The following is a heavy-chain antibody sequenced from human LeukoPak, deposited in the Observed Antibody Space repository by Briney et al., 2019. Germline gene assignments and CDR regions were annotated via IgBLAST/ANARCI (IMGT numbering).Heavy chain of an antibody. D-gene: IGHD7-27*01. V-gene: IGHV4-34*01. Sequence: PSETLSLTCAVYGGSFSGYYWSWIRQPPGKGLEWIGEINHSGSTNYNPSLKSRVTISVDTSKNRFSLKLSSVTAADTAVYYCARGTGNFDYWGQGTLVTVSS. CDR2: INHSGST. CDR3: ARGTGNFDY. J-gene: IGHJ4*02. CDR1: GGSFSGYY.